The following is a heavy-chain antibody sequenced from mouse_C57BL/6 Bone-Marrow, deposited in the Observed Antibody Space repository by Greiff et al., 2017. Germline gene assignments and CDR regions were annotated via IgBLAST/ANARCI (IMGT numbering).Heavy chain of an antibody. CDR2: IYPGGGYT. CDR3: AVYYSNYWYFDV. CDR1: GSTFTNYW. J-gene: IGHJ1*03. D-gene: IGHD2-5*01. Sequence: QVQLQQPGAELVRPGTSVKMSCKASGSTFTNYWIGWAKQRPGHGLGGIGDIYPGGGYTNYNEKFKGKAPLTADKSSSPAYMQFSSLTSADSAIYYCAVYYSNYWYFDVWGTGTTVTVSS. V-gene: IGHV1-63*01.